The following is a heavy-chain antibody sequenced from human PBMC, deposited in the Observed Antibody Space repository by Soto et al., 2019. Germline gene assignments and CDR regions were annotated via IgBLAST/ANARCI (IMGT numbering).Heavy chain of an antibody. Sequence: SETLSLTCTVSGGSISSSSYYWGWIRQPPGKGLEWIGNIYYSGSTYYNPSLKSRVTISVDTSKNQFSLKLSSVTAADTAVYYCARVVRVGYSGYEGYFDYWGQGTLVTVSS. CDR1: GGSISSSSYY. J-gene: IGHJ4*02. CDR3: ARVVRVGYSGYEGYFDY. CDR2: IYYSGST. D-gene: IGHD5-12*01. V-gene: IGHV4-39*01.